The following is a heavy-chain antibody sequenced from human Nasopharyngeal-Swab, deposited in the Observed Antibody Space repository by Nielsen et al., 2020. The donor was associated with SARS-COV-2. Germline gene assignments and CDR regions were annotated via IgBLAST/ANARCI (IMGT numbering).Heavy chain of an antibody. D-gene: IGHD3-10*01. CDR2: INHSGST. V-gene: IGHV4-34*01. CDR3: ARGRGHFDY. Sequence: ETLSLTCAVYGGSFSGYYWSWIRQPPGKGLEWIGEINHSGSTNYNPSLKSRVTISVDTSKDQFSLKLSSVTAADTAVYYCARGRGHFDYWGQGTLVTVSS. CDR1: GGSFSGYY. J-gene: IGHJ4*02.